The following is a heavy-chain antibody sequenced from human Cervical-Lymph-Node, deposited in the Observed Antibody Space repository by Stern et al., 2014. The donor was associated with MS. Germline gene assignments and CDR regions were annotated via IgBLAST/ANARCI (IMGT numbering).Heavy chain of an antibody. V-gene: IGHV3-30*18. J-gene: IGHJ4*02. D-gene: IGHD4-11*01. CDR3: AKLRLPPDDSSNYDY. Sequence: VQLVESGGGVVQPGMSLKLSCEGSGFTFTNFAMHWVRQAPGQGLEWVAVMSYDGSEKYYADSVAGRFTISRDISKNTVYLQMNSLTTEDTGLYFCAKLRLPPDDSSNYDYWGQGTLVTVSS. CDR2: MSYDGSEK. CDR1: GFTFTNFA.